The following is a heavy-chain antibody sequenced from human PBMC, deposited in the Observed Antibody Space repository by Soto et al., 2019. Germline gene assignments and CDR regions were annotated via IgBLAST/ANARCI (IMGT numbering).Heavy chain of an antibody. J-gene: IGHJ4*02. CDR3: GTTFEY. D-gene: IGHD1-26*01. Sequence: EVQVVESGGALVQPGGSLRLSCAASGFTFSNYWMHWVRQVPEEGLVWVSSINNDGSRTWYADSVRGRIAMSRDNARNLVYLQMNSLRAEDTAVYYCGTTFEYWGQGALVTVSS. CDR2: INNDGSRT. V-gene: IGHV3-74*01. CDR1: GFTFSNYW.